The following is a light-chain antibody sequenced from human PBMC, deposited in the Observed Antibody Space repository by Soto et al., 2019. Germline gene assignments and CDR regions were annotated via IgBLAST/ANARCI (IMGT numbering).Light chain of an antibody. Sequence: AIQLTQSPSSLFASVGDRVTITCRASQGISSGLAWYQQKPGKAPKLLIYDDSSLESGVPSRFSGSGSGTDFTLTISSLQPEDFATYYCQQFNNYPITFGQGTRLEIK. V-gene: IGKV1D-13*01. CDR2: DDS. CDR1: QGISSG. J-gene: IGKJ5*01. CDR3: QQFNNYPIT.